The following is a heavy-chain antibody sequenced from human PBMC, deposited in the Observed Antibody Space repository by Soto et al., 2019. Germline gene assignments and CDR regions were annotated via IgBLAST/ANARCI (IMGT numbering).Heavy chain of an antibody. CDR2: ISWNSGSI. CDR3: AKGSQGIAAAGENLGYFDY. CDR1: GFTFDDYA. J-gene: IGHJ4*02. D-gene: IGHD6-13*01. Sequence: EVQLVESGGGLVQPGRSLRLSCAASGFTFDDYAMHWVRQAPGKGLEWVSGISWNSGSIGYADSVKGRFTISRDNAKNSLYLQMNSLRAEDTALYYCAKGSQGIAAAGENLGYFDYWGQGTLVTVSS. V-gene: IGHV3-9*01.